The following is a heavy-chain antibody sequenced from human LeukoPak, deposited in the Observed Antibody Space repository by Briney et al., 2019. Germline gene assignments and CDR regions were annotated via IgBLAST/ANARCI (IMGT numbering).Heavy chain of an antibody. J-gene: IGHJ3*02. Sequence: PGGSLRLSCAASGFTVSSNYMSWVRQAPGKGLEWVSVIYSGGSTYYADSVKGRFTISRDNSKNTLYLQMNSLRAEDTAVYYCARDQPTASDAFDIWGQGTMVTVSS. D-gene: IGHD5-18*01. CDR2: IYSGGST. CDR1: GFTVSSNY. V-gene: IGHV3-66*01. CDR3: ARDQPTASDAFDI.